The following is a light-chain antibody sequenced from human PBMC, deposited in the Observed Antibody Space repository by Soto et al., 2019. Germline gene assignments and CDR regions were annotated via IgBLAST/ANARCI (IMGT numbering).Light chain of an antibody. V-gene: IGKV3-11*01. CDR1: QSVSSY. Sequence: ELLLTQSPATLSLSPGERATLSCRASQSVSSYLAWYQQKPGQAPMLLIYDACNRATGIPARFSGSGSGTDFTLTISSLEPEDFAVYYCQQRSNWPLVTFGPGTKVDIK. CDR3: QQRSNWPLVT. CDR2: DAC. J-gene: IGKJ3*01.